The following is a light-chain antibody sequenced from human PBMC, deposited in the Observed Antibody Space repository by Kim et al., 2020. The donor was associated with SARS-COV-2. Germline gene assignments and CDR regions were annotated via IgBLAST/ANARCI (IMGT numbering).Light chain of an antibody. V-gene: IGKV3-20*01. Sequence: EIVLTQSPGTLSLSPGERATLSCRASQSVSSSYLAWYQQKPGQAPRLLIYGASNRATGISDRFSGSGSGTDFTLTISRLEPEDFAVYYCQQYGSSPQTFGHGTKVEIK. CDR1: QSVSSSY. CDR3: QQYGSSPQT. CDR2: GAS. J-gene: IGKJ1*01.